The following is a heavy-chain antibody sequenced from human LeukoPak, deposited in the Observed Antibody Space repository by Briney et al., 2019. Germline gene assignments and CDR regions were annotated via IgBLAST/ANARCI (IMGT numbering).Heavy chain of an antibody. J-gene: IGHJ4*02. CDR3: AKAEDYDILTGWADY. D-gene: IGHD3-9*01. CDR2: ISGSGGST. V-gene: IGHV3-23*01. Sequence: GGSLRLSCAASGFTFSSYAMSWVRQAPGKGLEWVSAISGSGGSTYYADSVKGRFTISRDNSKNTLYLQMNSLRAEDTAVYYCAKAEDYDILTGWADYWGQGTLVTVSS. CDR1: GFTFSSYA.